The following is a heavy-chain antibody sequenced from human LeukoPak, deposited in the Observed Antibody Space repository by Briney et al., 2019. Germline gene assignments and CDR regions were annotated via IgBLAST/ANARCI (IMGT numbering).Heavy chain of an antibody. CDR1: GFTFPDYW. CDR3: ARGRGSWYGVYFDY. D-gene: IGHD6-13*01. V-gene: IGHV3-7*01. Sequence: PGGSLRLSCAASGFTFPDYWMSWVREAPGKGMEWVANIKRDGSEKYYVDSVKGRFTISRDNAKNSLYLQMNSLRTEDTAVYYCARGRGSWYGVYFDYWGQGTLVTVSS. CDR2: IKRDGSEK. J-gene: IGHJ4*02.